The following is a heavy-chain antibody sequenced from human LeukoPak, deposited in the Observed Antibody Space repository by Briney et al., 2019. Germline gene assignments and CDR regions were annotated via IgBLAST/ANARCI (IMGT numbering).Heavy chain of an antibody. CDR2: INHSGST. CDR3: ARYGDYKPRDYFDY. J-gene: IGHJ4*02. CDR1: GGSFSGYY. D-gene: IGHD4-17*01. Sequence: SETLSLTCAVYGGSFSGYYWSWIRQPPGKGLEWIGEINHSGSTNYNPSLKSRVTISVDTSKNQFSLKLSSVTAADTAVYYCARYGDYKPRDYFDYWGQGTLVTVSS. V-gene: IGHV4-34*01.